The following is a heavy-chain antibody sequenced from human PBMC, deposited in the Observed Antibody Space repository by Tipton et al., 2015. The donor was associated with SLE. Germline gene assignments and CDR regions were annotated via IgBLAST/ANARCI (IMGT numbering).Heavy chain of an antibody. D-gene: IGHD3-16*01. J-gene: IGHJ4*02. CDR2: IYYSGST. V-gene: IGHV4-39*01. Sequence: TLSPTCTVSGGSISSSSYYWGWIRQPPGKGLEWIGSIYYSGSTYYNPSLKSRVTISVDTSKNQFSLKLSSVTAADTAVYYCAGGTGITYFDYWGQGTLVTVSS. CDR3: AGGTGITYFDY. CDR1: GGSISSSSYY.